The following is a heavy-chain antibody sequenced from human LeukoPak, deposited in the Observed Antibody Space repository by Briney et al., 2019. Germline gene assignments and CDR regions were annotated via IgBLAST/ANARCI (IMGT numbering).Heavy chain of an antibody. CDR3: AKDSAVVAATPENYFDY. CDR2: IQYDGSNK. J-gene: IGHJ4*02. D-gene: IGHD2-15*01. CDR1: GFTFSSYG. V-gene: IGHV3-30*02. Sequence: GGSQRLSCAASGFTFSSYGMHWVRQAAGKGLEWVAFIQYDGSNKYYTDSVKGRFTISRDNSRNTMYVQTNSLRHEDTAVYYCAKDSAVVAATPENYFDYWGLGTLVTVSS.